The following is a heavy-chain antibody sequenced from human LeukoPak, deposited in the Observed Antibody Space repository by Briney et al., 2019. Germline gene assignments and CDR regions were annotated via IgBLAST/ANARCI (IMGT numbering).Heavy chain of an antibody. Sequence: GASVKVSCKVSGYTLTELSMHWVRQAPGQGLEWMGWINPNSGGTNYARKFQGRVALTRDTSISTAYMELIRLRSDDTAVYYCARAFTNFGADAFDIWGPGTMVTVSS. J-gene: IGHJ3*02. V-gene: IGHV1-2*02. D-gene: IGHD3-3*01. CDR3: ARAFTNFGADAFDI. CDR1: GYTLTELS. CDR2: INPNSGGT.